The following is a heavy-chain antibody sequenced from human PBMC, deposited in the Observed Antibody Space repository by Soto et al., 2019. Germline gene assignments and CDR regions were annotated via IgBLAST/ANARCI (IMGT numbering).Heavy chain of an antibody. D-gene: IGHD6-13*01. CDR3: AKGDRIVAAGHFDY. CDR2: ISYDGGNK. Sequence: QVQLVESGGGVVQPGRSLRLSCAASGFTNSSYGMHWVRHAPGKGLEWVAVISYDGGNKYYADSVKGRFTISRDNSKNTLYLQMNSLRAEDTAVYYCAKGDRIVAAGHFDYWGQGTLVTVSS. CDR1: GFTNSSYG. J-gene: IGHJ4*02. V-gene: IGHV3-30*18.